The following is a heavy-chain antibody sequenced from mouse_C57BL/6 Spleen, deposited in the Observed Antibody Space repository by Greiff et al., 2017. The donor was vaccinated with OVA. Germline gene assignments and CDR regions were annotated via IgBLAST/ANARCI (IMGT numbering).Heavy chain of an antibody. Sequence: EVQLQQSGAELVRPGASVKLSCTASGFNIKDYYMHWVKQRPEQGLEWIGRIDPEDGDTEYAPKFQGKATMTADTSSNTAYLQLSSLTSEDTAVYYCARGGYDASFAYWGQGTLVTVSA. J-gene: IGHJ3*01. CDR2: IDPEDGDT. CDR3: ARGGYDASFAY. D-gene: IGHD2-2*01. CDR1: GFNIKDYY. V-gene: IGHV14-1*01.